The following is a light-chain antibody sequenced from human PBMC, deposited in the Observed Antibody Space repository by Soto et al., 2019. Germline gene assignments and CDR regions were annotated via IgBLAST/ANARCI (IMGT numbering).Light chain of an antibody. V-gene: IGKV3-11*01. Sequence: EIVLTQSPATLSLSPGEKATLSCRASQSVGSYLAWYQQKPGQAPRLLIYDASNRATGIPARFSGSGSGTDFTLTISSLEPEAFAVYYCQQRSNWPPITFGKGTRLDI. CDR1: QSVGSY. J-gene: IGKJ5*01. CDR3: QQRSNWPPIT. CDR2: DAS.